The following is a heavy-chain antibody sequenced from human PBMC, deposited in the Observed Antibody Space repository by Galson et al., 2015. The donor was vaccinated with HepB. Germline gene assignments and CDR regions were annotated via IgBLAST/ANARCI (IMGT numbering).Heavy chain of an antibody. V-gene: IGHV3-21*01. D-gene: IGHD1-26*01. CDR2: IHGSSRYI. Sequence: SLRLSCAASGFTFSSYTMSWVRQAPGRGLEWVSSIHGSSRYIYYADSLRGRFTISRDNANNSLFLQLNRLEAEDTAVYFCVRVSVWGEDPPNFDNWGQGTLVAVPS. CDR3: VRVSVWGEDPPNFDN. CDR1: GFTFSSYT. J-gene: IGHJ4*02.